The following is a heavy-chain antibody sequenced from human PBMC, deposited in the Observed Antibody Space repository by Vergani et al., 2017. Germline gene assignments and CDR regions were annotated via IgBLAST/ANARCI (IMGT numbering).Heavy chain of an antibody. CDR1: GYSISSGYY. V-gene: IGHV4-38-2*01. CDR3: ARNGDYDILTGYSNWFDP. Sequence: QVQLQESGPGLVKPSETLSVTCAVSGYSISSGYYWGWIRQPPGKGLEWIGSIYHSGSTYYNPSLKSRVTISVDTSKNQFSLKLSSVTAADTTVYYCARNGDYDILTGYSNWFDPWGQGTLVTVSS. J-gene: IGHJ5*02. CDR2: IYHSGST. D-gene: IGHD3-9*01.